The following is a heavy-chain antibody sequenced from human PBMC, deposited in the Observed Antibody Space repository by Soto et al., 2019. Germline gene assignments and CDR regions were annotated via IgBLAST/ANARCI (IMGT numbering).Heavy chain of an antibody. J-gene: IGHJ4*02. V-gene: IGHV4-59*08. Sequence: PSETLSLTCTVSGGSISSYYWSWIRQPPGKGLEWIGYIYYSGSTNYNPSLKSRVTISVDTSKNQFSLKLSSVTAADTAVYYCARQDCSSTSCYAHFDDWGQGTLVTVSS. CDR1: GGSISSYY. CDR3: ARQDCSSTSCYAHFDD. D-gene: IGHD2-2*01. CDR2: IYYSGST.